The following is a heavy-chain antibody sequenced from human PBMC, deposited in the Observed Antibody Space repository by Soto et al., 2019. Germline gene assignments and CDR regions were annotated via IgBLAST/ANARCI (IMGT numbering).Heavy chain of an antibody. CDR2: ISGSGGST. CDR3: AKGGVRYDILTGHYGYWFDP. J-gene: IGHJ5*02. CDR1: GFTFSSYA. V-gene: IGHV3-23*01. D-gene: IGHD3-9*01. Sequence: EVQLLQSGGGLVQPGGSLRLSCAASGFTFSSYAMSWVRQAPGKGLEWVSAISGSGGSTYYADSVKGRFTISRYNSKNTLYLQMNSLRAEDTAVYYCAKGGVRYDILTGHYGYWFDPWGQGTLVTVSS.